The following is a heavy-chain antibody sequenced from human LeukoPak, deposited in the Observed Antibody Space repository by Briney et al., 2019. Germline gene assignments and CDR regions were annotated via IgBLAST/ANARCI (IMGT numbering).Heavy chain of an antibody. CDR3: AREGWELRSSAFDI. J-gene: IGHJ3*02. CDR2: INPNGGGT. CDR1: GYTFTGYY. D-gene: IGHD1-26*01. Sequence: ASVKVSCKASGYTFTGYYMHWVRQAPGQGLEWMGWINPNGGGTNYAQKFQGRVTMTRDTSISTAYMELSRLRSDDTAVYYCAREGWELRSSAFDIWGQGTMVTVSS. V-gene: IGHV1-2*02.